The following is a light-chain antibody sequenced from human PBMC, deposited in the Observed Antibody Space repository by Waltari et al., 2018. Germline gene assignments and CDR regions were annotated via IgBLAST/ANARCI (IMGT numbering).Light chain of an antibody. V-gene: IGLV2-14*03. Sequence: QSALTQPASVSGSPGQPITIPCTGTSSDMGAYNFVSCYQKHPGKAPKVMIYDVNHRPSGVSSRFSGSKSGNTASLTISGLQAEDEADYYCSSYTTGSTRYVFGSGTKVTVL. J-gene: IGLJ1*01. CDR1: SSDMGAYNF. CDR3: SSYTTGSTRYV. CDR2: DVN.